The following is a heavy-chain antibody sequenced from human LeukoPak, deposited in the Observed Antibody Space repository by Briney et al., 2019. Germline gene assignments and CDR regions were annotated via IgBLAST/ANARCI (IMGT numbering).Heavy chain of an antibody. J-gene: IGHJ6*03. Sequence: GASVKVSCKASGYTFTAYYLYWGRQAPGQGLEWMGRIDPNNGGTNYAQKFQGRVTMTRDTSINTAYMELSRLRSDETAVYYCARDRDTTGYYYMDVWGKGTTAIVSS. V-gene: IGHV1-2*06. CDR3: ARDRDTTGYYYMDV. D-gene: IGHD1-1*01. CDR2: IDPNNGGT. CDR1: GYTFTAYY.